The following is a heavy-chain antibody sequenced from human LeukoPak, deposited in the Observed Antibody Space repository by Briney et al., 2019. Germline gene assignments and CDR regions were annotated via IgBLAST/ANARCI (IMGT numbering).Heavy chain of an antibody. D-gene: IGHD3-22*01. CDR2: INHSGST. CDR3: ARHGITMIVGGDP. CDR1: GGSFSGYY. J-gene: IGHJ5*02. Sequence: PSETLSLTCAVYGGSFSGYYWSWIRQPPGKGLEWIGEINHSGSTYYNPSLTSRVTISVDTSKNQISLMLSTLIPADEAAYNCARHGITMIVGGDPWGQGTLVTVSS. V-gene: IGHV4-34*01.